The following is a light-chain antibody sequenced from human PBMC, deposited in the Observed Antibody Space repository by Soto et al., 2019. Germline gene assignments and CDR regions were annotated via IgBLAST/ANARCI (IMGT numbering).Light chain of an antibody. Sequence: QSALTQPASVSGSPGQSITISCTGTSTDIGSYNLVSWYQHHPDKAPKLVIYEAIKRPSGGSNRFSASKSGNTASLTISGLQAEDEADYYCCSYAGSRTYVFGGGTKVTVL. J-gene: IGLJ1*01. CDR1: STDIGSYNL. CDR3: CSYAGSRTYV. CDR2: EAI. V-gene: IGLV2-23*01.